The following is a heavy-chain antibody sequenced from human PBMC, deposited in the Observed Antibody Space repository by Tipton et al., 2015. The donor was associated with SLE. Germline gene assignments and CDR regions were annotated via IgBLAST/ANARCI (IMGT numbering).Heavy chain of an antibody. D-gene: IGHD3-3*01. Sequence: LSLTCTVSGGSISSYFWSWIRQPPGKGLEWIGYIYYSGSTNYNPSLKSRVTISVGTSKNQFSLKLSSVTAADTAVYYCARGGRIAIFGVATDGAFDIWGQGTMVTVSS. CDR2: IYYSGST. J-gene: IGHJ3*02. CDR3: ARGGRIAIFGVATDGAFDI. CDR1: GGSISSYF. V-gene: IGHV4-59*01.